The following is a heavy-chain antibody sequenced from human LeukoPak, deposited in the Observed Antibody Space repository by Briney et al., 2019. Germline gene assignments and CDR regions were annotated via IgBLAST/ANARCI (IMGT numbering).Heavy chain of an antibody. J-gene: IGHJ4*02. CDR3: ARYPDCSTTSCSIDS. Sequence: GGSLRLSCAASGFTFSTFTMTWVRQAPGKGLEWVSSIASRNSYIYYADSVKGRFTISRDNARNSLYLQMNSLTDEDTAVYYCARYPDCSTTSCSIDSWGLGTLVTVSS. CDR1: GFTFSTFT. D-gene: IGHD2-2*01. CDR2: IASRNSYI. V-gene: IGHV3-21*01.